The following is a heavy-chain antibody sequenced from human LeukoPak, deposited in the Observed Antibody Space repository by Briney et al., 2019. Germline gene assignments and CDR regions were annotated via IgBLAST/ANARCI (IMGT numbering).Heavy chain of an antibody. J-gene: IGHJ4*02. CDR1: GGSFSGYY. V-gene: IGHV4-34*01. D-gene: IGHD6-13*01. CDR2: INHSGST. Sequence: SETLSLTCAVYGGSFSGYYWSWIRQPPGKGLEWIGEINHSGSTNYNPSLKSRVTISVDTSKNQFSLELSSVTAADTAVYYCARESSSVLDYWGQGTLVTVSS. CDR3: ARESSSVLDY.